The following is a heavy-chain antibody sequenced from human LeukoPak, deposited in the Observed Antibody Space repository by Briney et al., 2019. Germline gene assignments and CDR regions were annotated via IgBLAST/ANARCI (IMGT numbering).Heavy chain of an antibody. CDR1: GYSFTSYW. CDR2: IYPGDSDT. J-gene: IGHJ6*03. D-gene: IGHD3-10*01. Sequence: GESLKISCKGSGYSFTSYWIGWGRQMRGKGLEWMGIIYPGDSDTRYSPSFKGQVTISADKAISTAYLQWSSLKASDNDMYYCERHDGEYIYGSGYQYYYYMDVWGKGTTVTVSS. V-gene: IGHV5-51*01. CDR3: ERHDGEYIYGSGYQYYYYMDV.